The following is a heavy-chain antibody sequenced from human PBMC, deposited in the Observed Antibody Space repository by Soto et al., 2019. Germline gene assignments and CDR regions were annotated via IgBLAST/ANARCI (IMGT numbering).Heavy chain of an antibody. Sequence: GGSLRLSCAASGFTFSSYSMNWVRQAPGKGLEWVSSISSSSSYIYYADSVKGRFTISRDNAKNSLYLQMNSLRAEDTAVYYCARDRYSRSPVSSRGIDYWGQGTLVTVSS. CDR2: ISSSSSYI. CDR3: ARDRYSRSPVSSRGIDY. J-gene: IGHJ4*02. CDR1: GFTFSSYS. V-gene: IGHV3-21*01. D-gene: IGHD6-13*01.